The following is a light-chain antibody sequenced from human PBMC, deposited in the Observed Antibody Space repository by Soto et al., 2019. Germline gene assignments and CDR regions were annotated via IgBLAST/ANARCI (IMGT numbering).Light chain of an antibody. CDR3: QLYGSSPLFA. V-gene: IGKV1-5*01. J-gene: IGKJ1*01. CDR1: QSISSW. CDR2: DAS. Sequence: DIQMTQSPPTLSASVGDRVTITCRASQSISSWLAWYQQKPGKAPKLLIYDASNLGSGVPSGFSGSGSGTEFTLTISRLEPEDFAVYYCQLYGSSPLFAFGQGTKVDIK.